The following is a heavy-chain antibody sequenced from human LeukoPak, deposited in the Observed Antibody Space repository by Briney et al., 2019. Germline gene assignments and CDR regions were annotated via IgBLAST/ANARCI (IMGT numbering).Heavy chain of an antibody. CDR3: AKDERVGTTYRGYGMDV. CDR1: GFTFSSYA. Sequence: GGSLRLSCAASGFTFSSYAMNWVRQAPGKGLEWVSVISGSGGSTYYADSVKGRFTISRDNSKNTLYLQMNSLRAEDTAVYYCAKDERVGTTYRGYGMDVWGQGTTVTVSS. D-gene: IGHD1-14*01. J-gene: IGHJ6*02. V-gene: IGHV3-23*01. CDR2: ISGSGGST.